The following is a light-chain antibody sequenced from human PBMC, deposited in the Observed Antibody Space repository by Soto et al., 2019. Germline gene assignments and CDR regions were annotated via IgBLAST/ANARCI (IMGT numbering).Light chain of an antibody. Sequence: IQVTQSPSSLSASVGDRVTITCRASQSIRSYLNWYQQKPGRAPKLLIYAASTLQSGVPSRFSGSGSGTDFTLTISCLQSEDFATYYCQQYYSFPWTFGQGTKVDNK. CDR1: QSIRSY. CDR3: QQYYSFPWT. J-gene: IGKJ1*01. CDR2: AAS. V-gene: IGKV1-8*01.